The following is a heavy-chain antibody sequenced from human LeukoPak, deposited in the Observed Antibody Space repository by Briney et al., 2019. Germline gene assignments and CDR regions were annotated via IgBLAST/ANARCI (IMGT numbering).Heavy chain of an antibody. D-gene: IGHD3-16*02. CDR1: GGSFSGYY. Sequence: ETLSLTCAVYGGSFSGYYWSWIRQPPGKGLEWIGEINHSGSTNYNPSLTSRVTISVDTSKNQFSLKLSSVTAADTAVYYCAKGFRRVWGSYRYPYYFDYWGQGTLVTVSS. V-gene: IGHV4-34*01. CDR3: AKGFRRVWGSYRYPYYFDY. J-gene: IGHJ4*02. CDR2: INHSGST.